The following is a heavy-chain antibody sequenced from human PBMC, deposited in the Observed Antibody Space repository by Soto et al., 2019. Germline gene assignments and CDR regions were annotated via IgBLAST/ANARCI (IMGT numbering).Heavy chain of an antibody. D-gene: IGHD3-10*01. J-gene: IGHJ4*02. CDR1: GFTFSSYA. CDR3: AKYSRRPNLVSDYGTWCVGY. CDR2: ISSGGGDT. Sequence: GGSLRLSCAASGFTFSSYAMSWVRQAPGKGLEWVSAISSGGGDTFYADSVKGRFTISRDNSKNTLYLQMNSLRGEDTAVYYSAKYSRRPNLVSDYGTWCVGYWGPGTLLTVFS. V-gene: IGHV3-23*01.